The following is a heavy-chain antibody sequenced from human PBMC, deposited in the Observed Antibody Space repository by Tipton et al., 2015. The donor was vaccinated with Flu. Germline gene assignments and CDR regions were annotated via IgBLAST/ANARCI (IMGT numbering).Heavy chain of an antibody. CDR2: IYYSGST. Sequence: TLSLTCTVSGGSISSYYWSWIRQPPGKGLEWIGYIYYSGSTNYSPSLKSRVTISVDTSKNQFSLKLSSVTAADTAVYYCARDRPNYYYYGMDVWDQGTTVTVSS. CDR3: ARDRPNYYYYGMDV. CDR1: GGSISSYY. V-gene: IGHV4-59*01. J-gene: IGHJ6*02.